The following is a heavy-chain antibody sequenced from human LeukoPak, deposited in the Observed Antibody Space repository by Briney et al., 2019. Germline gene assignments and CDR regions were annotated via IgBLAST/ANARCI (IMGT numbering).Heavy chain of an antibody. CDR3: ARGQKYISGFTVTELGSGYYDN. D-gene: IGHD5-18*01. CDR1: GGSISSYD. J-gene: IGHJ4*02. CDR2: IFYSGRT. Sequence: KPSETLSLTCSVSGGSISSYDWNWIRQPPGKGLEWIGYIFYSGRTSYNPSLKSRLTISVDTSKNHFSLTLSSVTAADTAVYYCARGQKYISGFTVTELGSGYYDNWGQGALVTVSS. V-gene: IGHV4-59*01.